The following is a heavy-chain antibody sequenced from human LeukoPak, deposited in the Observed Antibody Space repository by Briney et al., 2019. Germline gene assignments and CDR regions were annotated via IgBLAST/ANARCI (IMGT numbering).Heavy chain of an antibody. V-gene: IGHV4-59*01. D-gene: IGHD5-18*01. Sequence: SETLSLTCTVSGGSISSYYWSWIRRPPGKGLEWIGYIYYSGSTNYNPSLKSRVTISVDTSKNQFSLKLSSVTAADTAVYYCARGTAMVKTHPFDYWGQGTLVTVSS. CDR3: ARGTAMVKTHPFDY. CDR1: GGSISSYY. CDR2: IYYSGST. J-gene: IGHJ4*02.